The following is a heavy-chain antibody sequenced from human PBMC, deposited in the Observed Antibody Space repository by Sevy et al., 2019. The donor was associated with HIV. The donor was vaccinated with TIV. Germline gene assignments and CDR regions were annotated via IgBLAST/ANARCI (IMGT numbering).Heavy chain of an antibody. V-gene: IGHV3-49*03. D-gene: IGHD3-3*01. J-gene: IGHJ4*02. Sequence: GGSLRLSCTASGFTFGDYAMSWFRQAPGKGLEWVGFIRSKAYGGTTEYAASGKGRFTISRDDSKSIAYLQMNSLKTEDTAVYYCTRADFDFWSGYRNFPYFDYWGQGTLVTVSS. CDR1: GFTFGDYA. CDR3: TRADFDFWSGYRNFPYFDY. CDR2: IRSKAYGGTT.